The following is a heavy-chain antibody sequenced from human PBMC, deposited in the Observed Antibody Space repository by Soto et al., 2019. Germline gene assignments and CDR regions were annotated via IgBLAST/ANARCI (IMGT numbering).Heavy chain of an antibody. D-gene: IGHD3-22*01. CDR3: ASGRGYDSSGYPQGLESFDY. Sequence: GASVKVSCKASGGTFSSYAISWVRQAPGQGLEWMGGIIPIFGTANYAQKFQGRVTITADKSTSTAYMELSSLRSEDTAVYYCASGRGYDSSGYPQGLESFDYWGQGTLVTVSS. V-gene: IGHV1-69*06. J-gene: IGHJ4*02. CDR2: IIPIFGTA. CDR1: GGTFSSYA.